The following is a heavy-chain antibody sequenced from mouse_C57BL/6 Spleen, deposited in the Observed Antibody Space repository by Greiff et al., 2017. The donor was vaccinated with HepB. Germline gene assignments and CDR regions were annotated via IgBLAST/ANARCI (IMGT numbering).Heavy chain of an antibody. V-gene: IGHV1-69*01. Sequence: QVQLQQPGAELVMPGASVKLSCKASGYTFTSYWMHWVKQRPGQGLEWIGEIDPSDSYTNYNQKFKGKSTLTVDNSSSTAYMQLSSLTAEDSAVYDRARGDDDGDYWGQGTTLTVSS. CDR1: GYTFTSYW. CDR2: IDPSDSYT. D-gene: IGHD2-4*01. J-gene: IGHJ2*01. CDR3: ARGDDDGDY.